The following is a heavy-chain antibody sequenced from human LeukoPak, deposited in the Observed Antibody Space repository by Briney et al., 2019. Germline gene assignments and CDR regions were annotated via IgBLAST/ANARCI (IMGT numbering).Heavy chain of an antibody. Sequence: ASVKVSCKASGYTFTGHYMHWVRQAPGQGLEWMGIINPGGGSTSYARKFQGRVTMTTDTSTSTVYMEVSSLRSEDTAVYYCARALVSLNSRPFDYWGQGTLVTVSS. CDR1: GYTFTGHY. D-gene: IGHD4-23*01. J-gene: IGHJ4*02. CDR3: ARALVSLNSRPFDY. V-gene: IGHV1-46*01. CDR2: INPGGGST.